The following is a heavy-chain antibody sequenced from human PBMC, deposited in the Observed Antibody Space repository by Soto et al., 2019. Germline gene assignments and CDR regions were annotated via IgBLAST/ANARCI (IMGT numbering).Heavy chain of an antibody. D-gene: IGHD3-10*01. J-gene: IGHJ6*02. Sequence: QITLKESGPTLVKPTQTLTLTCTFSGFSLSTSGVGVGWIRQPPGKALEWLALIYWNDDKRYSPSLKSRLTITKDTSKNQVVLTMTNMDPVDTATYYCAHRREARFGELPYYYYGMDVWGQGTTVTVSS. CDR2: IYWNDDK. V-gene: IGHV2-5*01. CDR3: AHRREARFGELPYYYYGMDV. CDR1: GFSLSTSGVG.